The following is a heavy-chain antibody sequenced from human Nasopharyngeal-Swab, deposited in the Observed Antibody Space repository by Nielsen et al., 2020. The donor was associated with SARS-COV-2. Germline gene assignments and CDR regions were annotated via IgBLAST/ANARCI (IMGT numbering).Heavy chain of an antibody. CDR3: ARRDASGSYNWFDP. V-gene: IGHV4-39*01. D-gene: IGHD3-10*01. CDR1: AGSISSSNYY. Sequence: SETLSLTCPVPAGSISSSNYYWGWIRQSPGKGLEWIGNIYYTGSTYYNPSLKSRLTISVDTSKDQFSLKVNSVTTSDTAVYHCARRDASGSYNWFDPWGQGTLVTVSS. CDR2: IYYTGST. J-gene: IGHJ5*02.